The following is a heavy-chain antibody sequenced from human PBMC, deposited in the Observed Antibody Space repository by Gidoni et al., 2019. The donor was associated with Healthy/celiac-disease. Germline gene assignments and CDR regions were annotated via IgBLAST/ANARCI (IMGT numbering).Heavy chain of an antibody. J-gene: IGHJ4*02. D-gene: IGHD6-19*01. CDR2: CGTAGNT. CDR1: AFTFSSYD. Sequence: EVQLVESGGGFVQPGGSLRLSCVASAFTFSSYDMHWVRQATGKCLEWVAACGTAGNTYYAGSVTGRFTITRENAKNYLYLQMNSQRAGDKAVYYCARAWVDHSSGWHFDYWGQGTLVTVSS. CDR3: ARAWVDHSSGWHFDY. V-gene: IGHV3-13*01.